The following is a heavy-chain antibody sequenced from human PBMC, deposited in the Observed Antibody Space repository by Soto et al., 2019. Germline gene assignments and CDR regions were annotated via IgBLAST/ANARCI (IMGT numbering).Heavy chain of an antibody. CDR1: GFTFSSYS. CDR2: ISSSSSYI. Sequence: PGGSLRVSCAASGFTFSSYSMNWVRQAPGKGLEWVSSISSSSSYIYYADSVKGRFTISRDNAKNSLYLQMNSLRAEDTAVYYCARVPRKDYDFWSGYSRNGPDYYYGMDVWGQGTTVTVSS. CDR3: ARVPRKDYDFWSGYSRNGPDYYYGMDV. V-gene: IGHV3-21*01. J-gene: IGHJ6*02. D-gene: IGHD3-3*01.